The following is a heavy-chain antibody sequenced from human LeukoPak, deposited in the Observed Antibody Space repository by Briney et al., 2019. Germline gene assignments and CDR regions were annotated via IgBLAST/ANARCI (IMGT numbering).Heavy chain of an antibody. CDR2: ISYDGSNK. CDR1: GFTFSSYG. Sequence: GGSLRLSCAASGFTFSSYGMHWARQAPGKGLEWVAVISYDGSNKYYADSVKGRFTISRDNSKNTLYLQMNSLRAEDTAVYYCAKDRDYGDTLFDYWGQGTLVTVSS. D-gene: IGHD4-17*01. V-gene: IGHV3-30*18. J-gene: IGHJ4*02. CDR3: AKDRDYGDTLFDY.